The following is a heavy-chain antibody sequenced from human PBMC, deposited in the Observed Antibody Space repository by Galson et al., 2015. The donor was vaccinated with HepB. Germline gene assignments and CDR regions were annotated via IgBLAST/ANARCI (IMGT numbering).Heavy chain of an antibody. Sequence: SLRLSCAASGFTFDDYGMSWVRQAPGKGLEWVSGINWNGGSTGYADSVKGRFTISRDNAKNSLYLQMNSLRAEDTAVYYCARERNGRYSSGWYGRGLDYCGQGTLVTVSS. CDR3: ARERNGRYSSGWYGRGLDY. V-gene: IGHV3-20*04. CDR1: GFTFDDYG. D-gene: IGHD6-19*01. J-gene: IGHJ4*02. CDR2: INWNGGST.